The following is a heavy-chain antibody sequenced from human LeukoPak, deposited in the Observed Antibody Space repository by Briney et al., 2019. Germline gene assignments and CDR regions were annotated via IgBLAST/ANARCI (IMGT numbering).Heavy chain of an antibody. CDR1: GFTFTSSA. CDR3: AADPYYYDSSGYSFDY. Sequence: SVKVSCTASGFTFTSSAVQWVRPARGQRLEWIGWIVVGSGNTNYAQKFQERVTITRDMSTSTAYMELSSLRSEDTAVYYCAADPYYYDSSGYSFDYWGQGTLVTVSS. CDR2: IVVGSGNT. D-gene: IGHD3-22*01. V-gene: IGHV1-58*01. J-gene: IGHJ4*02.